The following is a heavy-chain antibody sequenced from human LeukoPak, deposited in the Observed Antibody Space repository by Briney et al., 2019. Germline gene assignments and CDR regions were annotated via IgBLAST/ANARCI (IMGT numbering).Heavy chain of an antibody. CDR1: GGSISSSSYY. J-gene: IGHJ4*02. CDR2: IYYRGST. Sequence: SETLSLTCTVSGGSISSSSYYWGWIRQPPGKGLEWIGSIYYRGSTYYNPSLKSRVTISVATSKNQFSLKLSSVTAADTAVYYCARVSVAGTTIDYWGQGTLGTASS. V-gene: IGHV4-39*01. CDR3: ARVSVAGTTIDY. D-gene: IGHD6-19*01.